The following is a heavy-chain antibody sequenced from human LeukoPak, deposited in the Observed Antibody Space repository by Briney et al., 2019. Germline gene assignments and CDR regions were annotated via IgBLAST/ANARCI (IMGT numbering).Heavy chain of an antibody. D-gene: IGHD2-15*01. Sequence: SETLSLTCTVSGGSISSGGYYWSWIRQHPGKGLEWIGYIYYSGSTYYNPSLKSRVTISVDTSKNQFSLKLSSVTAADTAVYYCARNRYCSGGSCSENFDYWGQGTPATVSS. J-gene: IGHJ4*02. CDR3: ARNRYCSGGSCSENFDY. V-gene: IGHV4-31*03. CDR1: GGSISSGGYY. CDR2: IYYSGST.